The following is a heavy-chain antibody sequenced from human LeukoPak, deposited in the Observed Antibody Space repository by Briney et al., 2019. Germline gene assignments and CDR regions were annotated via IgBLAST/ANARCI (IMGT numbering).Heavy chain of an antibody. CDR3: ATLASRGWSHCDY. Sequence: ASETLTLTCTVSGGSISRYYWSWIRQPPGKGLEWIGYIYYSGSYNYNPSVKSGVTISVDTSNNQFSPKMNSVTAADTAVYYCATLASRGWSHCDYWGQGTRVTVSS. J-gene: IGHJ4*02. V-gene: IGHV4-59*08. CDR2: IYYSGSY. D-gene: IGHD6-19*01. CDR1: GGSISRYY.